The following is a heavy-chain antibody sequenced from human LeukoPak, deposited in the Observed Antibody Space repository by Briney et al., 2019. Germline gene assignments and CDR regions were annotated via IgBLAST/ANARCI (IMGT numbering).Heavy chain of an antibody. J-gene: IGHJ5*02. CDR1: GGSFSNYY. D-gene: IGHD6-6*01. Sequence: SETLSLTCAVYGGSFSNYYWSWIRQPPGKGLEWIGYIFYTGSTNYSPSLKSRVSISVDTFKNQFSLKLSSVTAADTAVYYCARKYPDHWFDPWGQGTLVTVSS. V-gene: IGHV4-59*08. CDR2: IFYTGST. CDR3: ARKYPDHWFDP.